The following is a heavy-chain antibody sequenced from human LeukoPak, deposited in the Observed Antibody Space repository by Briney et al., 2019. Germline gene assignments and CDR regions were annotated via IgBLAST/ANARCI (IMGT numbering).Heavy chain of an antibody. CDR2: IYSGGST. D-gene: IGHD4-23*01. CDR3: ARDSDYGGKN. Sequence: PGGSLRLSCVASGFNVSNNYMSWVRQAPGKGLEWVSVIYSGGSTNYADSVKGRFIISRDNSKSTLFLQMNSLRAEDTAVYYCARDSDYGGKNWGQGTLVTVSS. V-gene: IGHV3-66*01. J-gene: IGHJ4*02. CDR1: GFNVSNNY.